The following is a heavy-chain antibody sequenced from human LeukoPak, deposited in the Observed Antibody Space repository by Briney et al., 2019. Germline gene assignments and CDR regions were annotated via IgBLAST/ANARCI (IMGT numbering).Heavy chain of an antibody. Sequence: PGGSLRLSCAASGFTFSNFWMSWVRQAPGKGLEWVANIKQDGSEKYYVDSVKGRFTISRDNAKNSLYLQMNSLRAEDTAVYYCARDPAVAGTWEYGMDVWGQGTTVTVSS. CDR1: GFTFSNFW. J-gene: IGHJ6*02. D-gene: IGHD6-19*01. CDR2: IKQDGSEK. V-gene: IGHV3-7*01. CDR3: ARDPAVAGTWEYGMDV.